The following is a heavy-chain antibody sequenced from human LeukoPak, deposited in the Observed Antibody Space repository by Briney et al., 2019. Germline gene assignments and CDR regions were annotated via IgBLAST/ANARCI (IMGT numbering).Heavy chain of an antibody. Sequence: GASVKVSCKASGYTFTSYGISWVRQAPGQGLEWMGWISAYNGNTNYAQKLQGRVTMTTDTSTSTAYMELRSLRSDDTAVYYCAREYVVVPAAPYYYYYYMDVWGKGTTVTVSS. CDR3: AREYVVVPAAPYYYYYYMDV. V-gene: IGHV1-18*01. CDR1: GYTFTSYG. D-gene: IGHD2-2*01. J-gene: IGHJ6*03. CDR2: ISAYNGNT.